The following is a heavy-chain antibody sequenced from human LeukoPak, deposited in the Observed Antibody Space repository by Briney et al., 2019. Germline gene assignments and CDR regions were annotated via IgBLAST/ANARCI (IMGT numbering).Heavy chain of an antibody. J-gene: IGHJ1*01. Sequence: GGSLRLSCAASGFSVSSSYMSWVRQAPGKGLEWVSVLYSGGSTYYADSVKGRFTISRDNSKNTLSLQMSSLRSEDTAVYYCARAYPSGLHGGWWLSAAYFQHWGQGTLVTVSS. D-gene: IGHD2-15*01. CDR3: ARAYPSGLHGGWWLSAAYFQH. CDR1: GFSVSSSY. CDR2: LYSGGST. V-gene: IGHV3-53*05.